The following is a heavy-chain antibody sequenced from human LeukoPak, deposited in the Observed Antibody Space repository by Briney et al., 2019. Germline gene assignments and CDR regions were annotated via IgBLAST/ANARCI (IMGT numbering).Heavy chain of an antibody. CDR2: MNPNSGNT. V-gene: IGHV1-8*03. CDR1: GYTFTSYD. CDR3: ARGPKLVVGATRDYYFDY. D-gene: IGHD1-26*01. J-gene: IGHJ4*02. Sequence: GASVKVSCKASGYTFTSYDSNWVRQATGQGLEWMGWMNPNSGNTGYAQKFQGRVTITRNTSISTAYMELSSRRSEDPAVYYCARGPKLVVGATRDYYFDYWGQGTLVTVSS.